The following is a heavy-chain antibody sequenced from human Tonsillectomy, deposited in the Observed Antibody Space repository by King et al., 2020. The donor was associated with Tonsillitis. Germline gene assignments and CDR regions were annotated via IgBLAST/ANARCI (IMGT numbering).Heavy chain of an antibody. J-gene: IGHJ3*02. D-gene: IGHD3-22*01. CDR1: GFTVSSTY. CDR2: IYSGGST. Sequence: VQLVESGGGLVQPGGSLRLSCVVSGFTVSSTYMSWVRQAPGKGLDWVSVIYSGGSTYYADSVKGRFTISRDNSKNTLFLQMSSLRAEDTAVYYCARXHPXGXYLFXMWGQXTMVTV. V-gene: IGHV3-66*01. CDR3: ARXHPXGXYLFXM.